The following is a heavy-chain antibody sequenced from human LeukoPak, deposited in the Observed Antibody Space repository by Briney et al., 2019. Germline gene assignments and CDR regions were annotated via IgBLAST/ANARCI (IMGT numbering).Heavy chain of an antibody. CDR1: GLTFNTYA. V-gene: IGHV3-23*01. D-gene: IGHD3-10*01. Sequence: GGSLRLSCAVSGLTFNTYAMNWVRQAPGKGLEWVSAISGSGGSTYYADSVKGRFTISRDNSKNTLYLQMNSLRAEDTAVYYCAKVLWFGEPPYYWGQGTLVTVSS. CDR3: AKVLWFGEPPYY. CDR2: ISGSGGST. J-gene: IGHJ4*02.